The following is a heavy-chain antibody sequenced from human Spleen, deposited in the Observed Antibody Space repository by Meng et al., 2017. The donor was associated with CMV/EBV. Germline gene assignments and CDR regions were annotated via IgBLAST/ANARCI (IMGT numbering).Heavy chain of an antibody. CDR1: GGSISSESYY. CDR3: ARALPHILVLIASSAFDI. D-gene: IGHD2-21*01. CDR2: IFYSGST. J-gene: IGHJ3*02. V-gene: IGHV4-39*07. Sequence: SETLSLTCTVSGGSISSESYYRVWIRQPPGKGLEWIGSIFYSGSTYYNPSLKSRVTISVDTSKNHFSLRLSSVTAADTALYYCARALPHILVLIASSAFDIWGQGAMVTISS.